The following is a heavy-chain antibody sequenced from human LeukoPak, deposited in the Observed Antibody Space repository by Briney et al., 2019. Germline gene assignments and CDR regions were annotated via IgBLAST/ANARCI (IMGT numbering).Heavy chain of an antibody. CDR2: ISSSSSTI. CDR3: ARDRVGATVFDQ. J-gene: IGHJ4*02. V-gene: IGHV3-48*02. D-gene: IGHD1-26*01. Sequence: SGGSLRLSCAASGFTFSSYSMNWVRQAPGKGLEWVSYISSSSSTIYYAESVKGGFTISRDNTKNSLYLQMNSLRDEDTAVYYCARDRVGATVFDQWGQGTLVTVSS. CDR1: GFTFSSYS.